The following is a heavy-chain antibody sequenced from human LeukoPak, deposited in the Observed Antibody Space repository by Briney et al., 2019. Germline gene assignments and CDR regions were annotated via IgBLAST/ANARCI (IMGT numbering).Heavy chain of an antibody. CDR3: ARDTAYDSSGYALDY. Sequence: GGSLRLSCSASGFTFGSYAMHWVRQAPGKGLEWVAVIWYDGSNKYYADSVKGRFTISRDNSKNTLYLQMNSLRAEDTAVYYCARDTAYDSSGYALDYWGQGTLVTVSS. CDR1: GFTFGSYA. J-gene: IGHJ4*02. CDR2: IWYDGSNK. V-gene: IGHV3-33*08. D-gene: IGHD3-22*01.